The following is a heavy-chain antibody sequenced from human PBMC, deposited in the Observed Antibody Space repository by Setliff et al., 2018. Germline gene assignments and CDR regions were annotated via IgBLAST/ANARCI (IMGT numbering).Heavy chain of an antibody. Sequence: ASVKVSCKTSGYNFITFGISWVRQAPGQGLEWMGWISPYNEKTNYAEKFQGRVTMTTDTSTTTVYMEVASLRSDDTAVYYCAREGVDTRSSTDYRYYMDLWGKGTTVTVSS. CDR2: ISPYNEKT. CDR1: GYNFITFG. J-gene: IGHJ6*03. D-gene: IGHD5-18*01. V-gene: IGHV1-18*01. CDR3: AREGVDTRSSTDYRYYMDL.